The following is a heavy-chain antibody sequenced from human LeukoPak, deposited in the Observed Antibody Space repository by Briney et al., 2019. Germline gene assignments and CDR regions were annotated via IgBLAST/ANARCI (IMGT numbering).Heavy chain of an antibody. D-gene: IGHD3-10*01. V-gene: IGHV3-30*02. CDR3: AKDIGSYYDY. J-gene: IGHJ4*02. CDR1: GFTFSSIG. CDR2: IQYDGSKK. Sequence: GGSRRLSWVASGFTFSSIGRHWVRQAQAKGLGWVTFIQYDGSKKNYADSVKGRFTTSRDNSKNTLYLEMNSLRAEDTAVYYCAKDIGSYYDYWGQGILVTVSS.